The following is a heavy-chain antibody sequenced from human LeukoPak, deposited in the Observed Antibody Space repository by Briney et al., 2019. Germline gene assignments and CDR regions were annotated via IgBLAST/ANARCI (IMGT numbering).Heavy chain of an antibody. CDR2: ISSSSSYI. V-gene: IGHV3-21*01. CDR1: AFTFSSYS. Sequence: PGGSLRLSCAASAFTFSSYSMNWVRQAPGKGLEWVSSISSSSSYIYYADSVKGRFTISRDNAKNSLYLQMNSLRAEDTAVYYCASGAYDILTGYYDPSPFWGQGTLVTVSS. J-gene: IGHJ4*02. D-gene: IGHD3-9*01. CDR3: ASGAYDILTGYYDPSPF.